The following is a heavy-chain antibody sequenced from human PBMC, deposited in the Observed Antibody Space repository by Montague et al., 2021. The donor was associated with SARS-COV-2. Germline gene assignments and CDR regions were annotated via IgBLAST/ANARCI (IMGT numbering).Heavy chain of an antibody. CDR3: ARGRQHFNMIVVVMTGGEYYFDY. Sequence: SQTLSLTCAVYGGSFSDNYWSWIRQPPGKGLEWIGEINHRGTSNYNPSLKSRVSISVDTSKNQFSLYLGSVTAADTAVYYCARGRQHFNMIVVVMTGGEYYFDYGGQGTLVTGSS. CDR1: GGSFSDNY. V-gene: IGHV4-34*01. D-gene: IGHD3-22*01. CDR2: INHRGTS. J-gene: IGHJ4*02.